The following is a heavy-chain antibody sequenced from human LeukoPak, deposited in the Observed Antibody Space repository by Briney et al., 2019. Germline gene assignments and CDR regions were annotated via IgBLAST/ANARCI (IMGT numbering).Heavy chain of an antibody. J-gene: IGHJ5*02. CDR1: GYTFTGYY. D-gene: IGHD3-10*01. V-gene: IGHV1-2*02. Sequence: ASVKVSCKASGYTFTGYYMHWVRQAPGQGLEWMGWINLNSGGTNYAQKFQGRVTMTRDTSISAAYMELSRLRSDDTAVYYCARGGDFTDNWFDPWGLGTLVIVSS. CDR3: ARGGDFTDNWFDP. CDR2: INLNSGGT.